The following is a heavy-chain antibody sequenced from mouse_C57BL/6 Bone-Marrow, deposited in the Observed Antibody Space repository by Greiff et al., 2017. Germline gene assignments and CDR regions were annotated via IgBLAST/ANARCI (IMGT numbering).Heavy chain of an antibody. CDR3: ARPVITTVVATDY. J-gene: IGHJ2*01. D-gene: IGHD1-1*01. V-gene: IGHV1-7*01. CDR2: INPSSGYT. Sequence: VQLQQSGAELAKPGASVKLSCKASGYTFTSYWMHWVKQRPGQGLEWIGYINPSSGYTKYNQKFKDKATLTADKSSSTAYMQLSSLTYEDSAVYYCARPVITTVVATDYWGQGTTLTVSS. CDR1: GYTFTSYW.